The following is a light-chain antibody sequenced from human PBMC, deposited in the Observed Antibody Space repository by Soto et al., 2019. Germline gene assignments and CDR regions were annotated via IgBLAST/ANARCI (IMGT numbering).Light chain of an antibody. CDR2: GAT. J-gene: IGKJ1*01. Sequence: DIVLTQSPGTLSLSPGERATLSCSASQSVGRSYLAWYQQRPGQAPRLLIHGATTRATGIPARFSGCGSGTEFTLTISSLQSEDFAVYYCQQYNNWPRTFGQGTKVDIK. V-gene: IGKV3-15*01. CDR1: QSVGRS. CDR3: QQYNNWPRT.